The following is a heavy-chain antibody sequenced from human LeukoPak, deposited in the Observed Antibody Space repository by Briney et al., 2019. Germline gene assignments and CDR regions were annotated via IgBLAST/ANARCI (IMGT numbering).Heavy chain of an antibody. CDR2: IIPISGTA. Sequence: SVKVSCKASGGTFSRYTISWVRQAPGQGLEWMGGIIPISGTANYAQKFQGRVTITADKSTSTGFMELSSLRSEDTAVYYCARDSGSSWGLSGMDVWGKGTTVTVSS. J-gene: IGHJ6*04. V-gene: IGHV1-69*06. D-gene: IGHD6-13*01. CDR3: ARDSGSSWGLSGMDV. CDR1: GGTFSRYT.